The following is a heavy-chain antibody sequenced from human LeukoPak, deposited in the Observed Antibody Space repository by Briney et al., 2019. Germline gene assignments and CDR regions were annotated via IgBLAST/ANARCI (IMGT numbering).Heavy chain of an antibody. CDR1: GFTFSSYA. J-gene: IGHJ3*02. V-gene: IGHV3-64D*09. CDR3: VKEGVSSSGLDAFDI. Sequence: GGSLRLSCSASGFTFSSYAMHWVRQAPGKGLEYVSAISSNGGNTYYADSVKGRFTISRDNSKNTLYLQMSSLRAEDTAVYYCVKEGVSSSGLDAFDIWGQGTMVTVSS. D-gene: IGHD6-19*01. CDR2: ISSNGGNT.